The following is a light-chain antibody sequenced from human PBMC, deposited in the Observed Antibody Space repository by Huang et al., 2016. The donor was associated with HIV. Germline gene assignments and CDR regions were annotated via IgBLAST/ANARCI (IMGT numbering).Light chain of an antibody. J-gene: IGKJ4*01. CDR3: QQYGTLLT. CDR1: QSVSNNY. CDR2: GAS. Sequence: EIVLTQSPGTLSLSPGERATLSCRASQSVSNNYLAWYQQKHGQAPRLLIYGASSRATGIPDRFSGSGSGTGFTLTISRLEPEDFAVYFCQQYGTLLTFGGGTKVEI. V-gene: IGKV3-20*01.